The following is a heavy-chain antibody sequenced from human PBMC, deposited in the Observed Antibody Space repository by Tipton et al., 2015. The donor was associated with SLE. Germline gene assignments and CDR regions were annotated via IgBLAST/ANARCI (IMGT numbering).Heavy chain of an antibody. D-gene: IGHD4-17*01. Sequence: TLSLTCTVSGGSISSYYWSWIRQPPGKGLEWIGYIYYSGSTNYNPPLKSRAIISVDTSKNQFSLKLSSVTAADTAVYYCARGISYGDWFDFWGQGTLVTVSS. CDR2: IYYSGST. V-gene: IGHV4-59*01. J-gene: IGHJ4*02. CDR1: GGSISSYY. CDR3: ARGISYGDWFDF.